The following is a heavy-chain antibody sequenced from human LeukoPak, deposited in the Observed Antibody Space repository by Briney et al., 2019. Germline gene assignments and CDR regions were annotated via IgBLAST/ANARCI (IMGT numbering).Heavy chain of an antibody. CDR1: GYSISSGYY. CDR2: IYTSGGT. V-gene: IGHV4-38-2*01. Sequence: SETLSLTCAVSGYSISSGYYWGWIRQPPGKGLEWIGRIYTSGGTNYNPSLKSRVTISADTSKNQFSLKLTSVTAADTAVYYCARTPGSWQFNKWGQGTLVTVSS. J-gene: IGHJ4*02. D-gene: IGHD1-14*01. CDR3: ARTPGSWQFNK.